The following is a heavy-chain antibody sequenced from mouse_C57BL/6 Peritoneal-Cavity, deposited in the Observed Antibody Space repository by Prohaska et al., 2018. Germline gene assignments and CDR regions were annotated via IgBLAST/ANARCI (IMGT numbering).Heavy chain of an antibody. J-gene: IGHJ1*03. CDR2: IWSDGST. D-gene: IGHD1-1*01. V-gene: IGHV2-6-2*01. CDR3: ARHYYGSSYWYFDV. CDR1: GFSLTSYG. Sequence: LVAHSQSLSITCTVSGFSLTSYGVHWVRQPPGKGLEWLVVIWSDGSTTYNSALKSRLSISKDNSKSQVFLKMNSLQTDDTAMYYCARHYYGSSYWYFDVWGTGNTVTVSS.